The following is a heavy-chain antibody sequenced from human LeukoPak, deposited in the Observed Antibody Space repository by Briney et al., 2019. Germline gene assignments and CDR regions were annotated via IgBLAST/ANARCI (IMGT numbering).Heavy chain of an antibody. V-gene: IGHV3-21*01. CDR1: GFTFSSYS. Sequence: KTGGSLRLSCAASGFTFSSYSINWVRQAPGKGLEWVSSISSSSYIYYADSVKGRFTISRDNAKNSLYLQMNSLRAEDTAVYYCARERATVADYWGQGTLVTVSS. D-gene: IGHD4-23*01. J-gene: IGHJ4*02. CDR2: ISSSSYI. CDR3: ARERATVADY.